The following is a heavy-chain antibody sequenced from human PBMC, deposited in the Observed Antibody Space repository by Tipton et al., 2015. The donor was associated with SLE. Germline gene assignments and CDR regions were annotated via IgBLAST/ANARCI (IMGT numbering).Heavy chain of an antibody. CDR1: GGSISSYY. J-gene: IGHJ4*02. Sequence: TLSLTCTVSGGSISSYYWSWIRQPPGKGLEWIGYIYYSGSTNYNPSLKSRVTISVDTSKNQFSLKLSSVTAADTAVYYCAGGARSEHSSSWYPYWGQGTLVTVSS. CDR2: IYYSGST. CDR3: AGGARSEHSSSWYPY. V-gene: IGHV4-59*12. D-gene: IGHD6-13*01.